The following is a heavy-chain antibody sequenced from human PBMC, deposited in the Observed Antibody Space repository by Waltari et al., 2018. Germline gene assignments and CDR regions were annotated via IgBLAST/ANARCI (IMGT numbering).Heavy chain of an antibody. CDR1: GFAVGEHY. D-gene: IGHD3-16*01. Sequence: VQVVESGGGLIQPGGSLGLSCAASGFAVGEHYMSWVRQAPGKGLEWVAVIYSGVSAYYADAVKGRFTISRDSSENTFYLQMSSLRVEDTAVYYCARGPPISAKWELCWFDYWGQGTLVTVSS. J-gene: IGHJ4*02. V-gene: IGHV3-53*01. CDR3: ARGPPISAKWELCWFDY. CDR2: IYSGVSA.